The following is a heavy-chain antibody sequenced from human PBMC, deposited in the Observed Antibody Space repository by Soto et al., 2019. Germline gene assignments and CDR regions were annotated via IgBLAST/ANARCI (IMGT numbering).Heavy chain of an antibody. CDR3: AREMYYDAGGAFDI. CDR2: TRNKANGYTT. D-gene: IGHD3-22*01. CDR1: GFTFSDHY. J-gene: IGHJ3*02. Sequence: EVQLVESGGGLVQPGGSLRLSCAASGFTFSDHYMDWVRQAPGKGLEWVGRTRNKANGYTTEYAASVKGRFTISRDDSKNSLYLQMNSLKTEDTAVYYCAREMYYDAGGAFDIWGQGTMVTVSS. V-gene: IGHV3-72*01.